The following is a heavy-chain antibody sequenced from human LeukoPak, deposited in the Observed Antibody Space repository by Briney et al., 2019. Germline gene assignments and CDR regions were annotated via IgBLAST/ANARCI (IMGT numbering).Heavy chain of an antibody. CDR1: GFTFSSYG. D-gene: IGHD3-3*01. J-gene: IGHJ4*02. V-gene: IGHV3-33*06. CDR2: IWFDGSNK. CDR3: AKGRGYYTELDY. Sequence: GGSLRLSCVASGFTFSSYGMHWVRQAPGKGLEWVAVIWFDGSNKYYADSVKGRFTISRDNSKNTLYLQMNSLRAEDTAVYYCAKGRGYYTELDYWGQGTLVTVSS.